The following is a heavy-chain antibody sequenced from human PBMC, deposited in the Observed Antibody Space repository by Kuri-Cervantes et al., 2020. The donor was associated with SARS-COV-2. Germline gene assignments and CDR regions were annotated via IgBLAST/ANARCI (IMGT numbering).Heavy chain of an antibody. Sequence: GESLKISCEVSGFLFSTSAIHWVRQASGKGLSWVGRVRGKANNYATAYAASVKGRFTISRDDSKNMAYLQMNSQKTEDTAVYYCASASGYSYGYDYWGQGTLVTVSS. V-gene: IGHV3-73*01. CDR3: ASASGYSYGYDY. D-gene: IGHD5-18*01. CDR2: VRGKANNYAT. CDR1: GFLFSTSA. J-gene: IGHJ4*02.